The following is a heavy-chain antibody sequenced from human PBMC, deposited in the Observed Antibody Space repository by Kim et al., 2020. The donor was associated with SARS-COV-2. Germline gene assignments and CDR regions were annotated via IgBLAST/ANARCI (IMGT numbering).Heavy chain of an antibody. CDR2: ISYDGSNK. CDR1: GFTFSSYG. CDR3: AKDRPSRRCSGGSCYSVFDY. V-gene: IGHV3-30*18. J-gene: IGHJ4*02. Sequence: GGSLRLSCAASGFTFSSYGMHWVRQAPGKGLEWVAVISYDGSNKYYADSVKGRFTISRDNSKNTLYLQMNSLRAEDTAVYYCAKDRPSRRCSGGSCYSVFDYWGQGTLVTVSS. D-gene: IGHD2-15*01.